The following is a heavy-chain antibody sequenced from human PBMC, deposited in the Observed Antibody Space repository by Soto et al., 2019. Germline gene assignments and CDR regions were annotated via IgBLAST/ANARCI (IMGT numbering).Heavy chain of an antibody. V-gene: IGHV3-7*05. J-gene: IGHJ4*01. Sequence: GGSLRLSCAASGFTFSSYSMNWVRQPPGKGLEWVANIKQHATERYYGESVQGRFTISRDNAKNLVYLEMNSLTIDDTAVYYCARDYTPTDFWAGFWTHWGHGTLVTVSS. D-gene: IGHD3-3*01. CDR3: ARDYTPTDFWAGFWTH. CDR2: IKQHATER. CDR1: GFTFSSYS.